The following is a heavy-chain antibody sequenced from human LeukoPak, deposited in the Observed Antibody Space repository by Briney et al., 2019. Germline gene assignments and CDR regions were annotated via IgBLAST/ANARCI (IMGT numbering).Heavy chain of an antibody. V-gene: IGHV3-7*01. CDR1: GFTFSSYW. D-gene: IGHD3-10*01. J-gene: IGHJ6*03. CDR3: ARGVRGVITYYYYYYMDV. Sequence: GGSLRLSCAASGFTFSSYWMSWGRQAPGKGLEWVSNIKQDGSEKYYVDSVKGRFTISRDNAKNSRYLQMNSLRAEDTAVYYCARGVRGVITYYYYYYMDVWGKGTTVTVSS. CDR2: IKQDGSEK.